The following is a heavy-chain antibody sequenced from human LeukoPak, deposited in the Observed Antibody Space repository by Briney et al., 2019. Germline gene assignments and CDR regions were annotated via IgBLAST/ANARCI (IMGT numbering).Heavy chain of an antibody. D-gene: IGHD1-26*01. CDR3: AKVPSRSYYGALDY. CDR2: ISGSGGST. J-gene: IGHJ4*02. CDR1: GFTFSGYA. Sequence: GGSLRLSCAASGFTFSGYAMSWVRQAPGKGLEWVSAISGSGGSTYYADSVKGRFTISRDNSKNTLYLQMNSLRAEDTAVYYCAKVPSRSYYGALDYWGQGTLVTVSS. V-gene: IGHV3-23*01.